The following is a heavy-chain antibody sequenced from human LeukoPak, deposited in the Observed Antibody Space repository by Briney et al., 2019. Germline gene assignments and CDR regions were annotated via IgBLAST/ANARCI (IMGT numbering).Heavy chain of an antibody. D-gene: IGHD6-19*01. CDR3: TTDRSFSSGRYRYYYYGMDV. CDR2: IKSETDGGTT. CDR1: GFTFSDAW. J-gene: IGHJ6*02. Sequence: GGSLRLSCAASGFTFSDAWMNWVRQAPGKGLEWVGRIKSETDGGTTDYGAPVKGRFTISRDDSKNMLYLQMNSLKTEDTAVYYCTTDRSFSSGRYRYYYYGMDVWGQGTTVTVSS. V-gene: IGHV3-15*01.